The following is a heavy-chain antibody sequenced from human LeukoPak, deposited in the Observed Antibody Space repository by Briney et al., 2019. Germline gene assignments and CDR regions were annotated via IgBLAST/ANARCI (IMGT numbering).Heavy chain of an antibody. J-gene: IGHJ4*02. CDR1: GYTFTGYY. Sequence: SVKVSCKASGYTFTGYYMHWVRQAPGQGLEWMGRINPNSGGTNYAQKFQGRVTMTRDTSISTAYMELSRLRSDDTAVYYCAAYGSGSYYNYFDYWGQGTLVTVSS. CDR2: INPNSGGT. CDR3: AAYGSGSYYNYFDY. D-gene: IGHD3-10*01. V-gene: IGHV1-2*06.